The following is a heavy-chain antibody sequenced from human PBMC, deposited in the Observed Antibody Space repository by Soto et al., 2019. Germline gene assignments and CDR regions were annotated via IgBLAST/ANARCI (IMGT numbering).Heavy chain of an antibody. V-gene: IGHV3-23*01. D-gene: IGHD2-2*01. J-gene: IGHJ4*01. CDR3: AKDLTRRGNPTVLEF. CDR1: GFTFGSHA. CDR2: ISGSGGST. Sequence: GGSLRLPCAASGFTFGSHAMIWVRQAPGKGLEWVSAISGSGGSTYYADSVKGRFTISRDNSKNTLYLQMNSLRAEDTAVYYCAKDLTRRGNPTVLEFSGRGTLVTVSS.